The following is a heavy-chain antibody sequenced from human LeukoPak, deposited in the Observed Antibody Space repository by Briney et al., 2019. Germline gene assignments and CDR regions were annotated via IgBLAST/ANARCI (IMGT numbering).Heavy chain of an antibody. D-gene: IGHD1-26*01. J-gene: IGHJ4*02. Sequence: GGSLRLSCAASGFTFSSYEMNWVRQAPGKGLEWVSYISSSGSTIYCADSVKGRFTISRDNAKNSLYLQMNSLRAEDTAVYYCARDDLSVGATIGPPDYWGQGTLVTVSS. V-gene: IGHV3-48*03. CDR1: GFTFSSYE. CDR2: ISSSGSTI. CDR3: ARDDLSVGATIGPPDY.